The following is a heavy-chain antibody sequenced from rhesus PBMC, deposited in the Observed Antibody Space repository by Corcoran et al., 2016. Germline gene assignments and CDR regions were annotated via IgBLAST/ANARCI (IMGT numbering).Heavy chain of an antibody. J-gene: IGHJ4*01. Sequence: QVTLKESGPALVKPTQTLTLTCTFSGVSLSTSGMGVGWSRQPSRKTLEWLAHIYWDDDKRYSTSLKSRLTISKDTSKNQVVLTMTNMDPVDTATYYCARKGDYFDYWGQGVLVTVSS. CDR2: IYWDDDK. CDR1: GVSLSTSGMG. V-gene: IGHV2-1*01. CDR3: ARKGDYFDY.